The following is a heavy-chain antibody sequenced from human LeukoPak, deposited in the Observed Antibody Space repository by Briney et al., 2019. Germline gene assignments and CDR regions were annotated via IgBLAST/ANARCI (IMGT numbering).Heavy chain of an antibody. J-gene: IGHJ4*02. Sequence: ASVKVSCKASGYTFTGYYMHLVRQAPGQGLEWMGWINPNSGGTNYAQKFQGRVTMTRDTSISTAYMELSRLRSDDTAVYYCARGVESWSDYCDYWGQGTLVTVSS. V-gene: IGHV1-2*02. D-gene: IGHD3-3*01. CDR1: GYTFTGYY. CDR2: INPNSGGT. CDR3: ARGVESWSDYCDY.